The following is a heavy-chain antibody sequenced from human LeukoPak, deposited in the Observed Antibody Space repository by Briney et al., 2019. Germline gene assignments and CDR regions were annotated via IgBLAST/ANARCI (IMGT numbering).Heavy chain of an antibody. D-gene: IGHD6-19*01. CDR2: INHSGST. V-gene: IGHV4-34*01. CDR1: GGSFSGYY. J-gene: IGHJ4*02. CDR3: ARAPLAVASDPTNYNYYFDY. Sequence: KPSETLSLTCAVYGGSFSGYYWSWIRQPPGKGLEWIGEINHSGSTNYNPSLKSRVTISVGTSKNQFSLKLSSVTAADTAVYYCARAPLAVASDPTNYNYYFDYWGQGTLVTVSS.